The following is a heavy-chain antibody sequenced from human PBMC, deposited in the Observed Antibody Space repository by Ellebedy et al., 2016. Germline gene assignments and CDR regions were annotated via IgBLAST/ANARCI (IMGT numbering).Heavy chain of an antibody. V-gene: IGHV4-59*01. J-gene: IGHJ4*02. D-gene: IGHD2-15*01. CDR1: GGSMSNYY. CDR3: ARGLIHCSGGSCLDY. Sequence: GSLRLXXTVSGGSMSNYYWSWIRQPPGKGLEWIGYIYYSGSTKYNPSLKSRVTISVDTSKNQYSLKLSSVTAADTAVYYCARGLIHCSGGSCLDYWGQGTLVTVSS. CDR2: IYYSGST.